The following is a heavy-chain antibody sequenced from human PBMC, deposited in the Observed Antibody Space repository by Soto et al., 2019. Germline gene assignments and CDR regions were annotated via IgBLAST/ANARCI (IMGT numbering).Heavy chain of an antibody. Sequence: SVKVSCKASGFTFTSSAFQWVRQARGQRLEWIGWIAVGSGYTNYAQRFQDRVTLTRDMSTATTYMELSRLTSEDTAIYYCAADATAWQQMVPSDYCGQGTLVTVSS. D-gene: IGHD2-8*01. CDR2: IAVGSGYT. V-gene: IGHV1-58*01. CDR1: GFTFTSSA. J-gene: IGHJ4*02. CDR3: AADATAWQQMVPSDY.